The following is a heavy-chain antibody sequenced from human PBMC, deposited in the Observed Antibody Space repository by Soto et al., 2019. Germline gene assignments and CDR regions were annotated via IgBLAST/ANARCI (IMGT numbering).Heavy chain of an antibody. J-gene: IGHJ6*02. CDR2: TYYRSKWYN. D-gene: IGHD6-13*01. V-gene: IGHV6-1*01. Sequence: SQTLSLTCAISGDSVSSNSAAWNWIRQSPSRGLEWLGRTYYRSKWYNDYAVSVKSRITINPDTSKNQFSLQLNSVTPEDTAVYYCARDFQQQPSSYYYYYGMDAWGQGTTVTVSS. CDR1: GDSVSSNSAA. CDR3: ARDFQQQPSSYYYYYGMDA.